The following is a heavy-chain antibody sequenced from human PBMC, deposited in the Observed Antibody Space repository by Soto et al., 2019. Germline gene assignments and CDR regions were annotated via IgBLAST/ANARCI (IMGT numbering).Heavy chain of an antibody. V-gene: IGHV4-39*01. D-gene: IGHD2-2*01. CDR1: GGSISSSSYY. CDR3: AYGDIVVVPAAMGSGGYYYYGMDV. J-gene: IGHJ6*02. Sequence: PSETLSLTCPVSGGSISSSSYYWGWIRQPPGKGLEWIGSIYYSGSTYYNPSLKSRVTISVDTSKNQFSLKLSSVTAADTAVYYCAYGDIVVVPAAMGSGGYYYYGMDVWGQGTTVTVSS. CDR2: IYYSGST.